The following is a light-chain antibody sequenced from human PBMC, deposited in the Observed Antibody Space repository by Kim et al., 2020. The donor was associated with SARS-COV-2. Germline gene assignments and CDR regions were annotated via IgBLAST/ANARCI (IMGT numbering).Light chain of an antibody. CDR3: QAWDSSTYV. CDR2: QDS. V-gene: IGLV3-1*01. J-gene: IGLJ1*01. Sequence: SVSPGKTATITCSGDKLGGKCACWYHQKPGQSPVRVIYQDSNRPSGIPERFSGSNSGNTAALTISGTQAMDEADYYCQAWDSSTYVYGTGTKVTVL. CDR1: KLGGKC.